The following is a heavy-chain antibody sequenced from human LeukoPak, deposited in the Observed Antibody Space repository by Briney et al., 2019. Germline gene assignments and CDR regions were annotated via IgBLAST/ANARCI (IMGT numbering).Heavy chain of an antibody. CDR1: GESFSGYY. J-gene: IGHJ4*02. Sequence: SETLSLTCAVYGESFSGYYWSWIRQPPGKGLEWIGEINHSGSTNYNPSLKSRVTISVDTSKNQFSLKLSSVTAADTAVYYCARDHSGYSIDYWGQGTLVTVSS. CDR3: ARDHSGYSIDY. V-gene: IGHV4-34*01. CDR2: INHSGST. D-gene: IGHD5-12*01.